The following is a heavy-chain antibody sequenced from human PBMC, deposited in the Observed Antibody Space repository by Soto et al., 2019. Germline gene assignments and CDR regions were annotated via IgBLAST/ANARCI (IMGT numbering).Heavy chain of an antibody. CDR1: GFTFSSYA. CDR3: ARDGYCSGGSCYSYGMDV. V-gene: IGHV3-30-3*01. D-gene: IGHD2-15*01. J-gene: IGHJ6*02. CDR2: ISYDGSNK. Sequence: GGSLRLSCAASGFTFSSYAMHWVRQAPGKGLEWVAVISYDGSNKYYADSVKGRFTISRDNSKNTLYLQMNSLRAEDTAVDYCARDGYCSGGSCYSYGMDVGGQGTTVTVSS.